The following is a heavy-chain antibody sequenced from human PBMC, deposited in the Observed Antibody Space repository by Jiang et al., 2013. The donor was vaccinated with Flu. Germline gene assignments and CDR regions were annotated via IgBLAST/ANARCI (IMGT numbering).Heavy chain of an antibody. J-gene: IGHJ4*02. CDR2: XFYSGDT. Sequence: PGLVKPSETLSLTCTVSGGSINNYYWSWIRQPPGKGLEWIGYXFYSGDTNYNPSLKSRVTISVDTSKNQLSLKLSSVTAADTAVYYCARGPHYGGVSSLYFFDSWGRGTLVVVSS. D-gene: IGHD4-23*01. CDR3: ARGPHYGGVSSLYFFDS. V-gene: IGHV4-59*01. CDR1: GGSINNYY.